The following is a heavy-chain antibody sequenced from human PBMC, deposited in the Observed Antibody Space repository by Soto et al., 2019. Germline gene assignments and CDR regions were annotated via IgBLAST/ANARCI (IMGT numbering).Heavy chain of an antibody. Sequence: ASVKVSCKVSGYTLTELSMHWVRQAPGKGLEWVGGFDPEDGETIYAQKFQGRVTMTEDTSTDTAYMELSSLRSEDTAVYYCATVGIAVAGTMIGDPFDTWGQGTMVTVAS. J-gene: IGHJ3*02. CDR1: GYTLTELS. CDR3: ATVGIAVAGTMIGDPFDT. CDR2: FDPEDGET. V-gene: IGHV1-24*01. D-gene: IGHD6-19*01.